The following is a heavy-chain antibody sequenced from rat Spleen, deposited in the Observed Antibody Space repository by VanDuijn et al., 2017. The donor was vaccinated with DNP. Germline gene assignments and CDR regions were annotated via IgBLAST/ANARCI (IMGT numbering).Heavy chain of an antibody. J-gene: IGHJ1*01. CDR1: GYTFTSYY. V-gene: IGHV1-43*01. CDR2: INTGSGGT. CDR3: TRGAGSPYWSFDF. Sequence: QVQLQQSGAELAKPGSSVKISCKASGYTFTSYYISWIKQTTGQGLEYIGYINTGSGGTNYNEKFKGKATLTVDKSSSTAFMQLSSLTPDDSAVYYCTRGAGSPYWSFDFWGPGTVVTVSS. D-gene: IGHD5-1*01.